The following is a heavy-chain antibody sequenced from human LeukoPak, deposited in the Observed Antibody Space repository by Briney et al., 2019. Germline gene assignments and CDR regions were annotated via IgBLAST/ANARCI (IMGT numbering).Heavy chain of an antibody. CDR1: GFTFSSYS. CDR3: ARDADSSSWSMYYYYGMDV. CDR2: ITTSGGAK. V-gene: IGHV3-48*01. Sequence: GGSLRLSCAASGFTFSSYSMNWVRQAPGKGLEWISYITTSGGAKNYADSVKGRFTISRDNAENSLYLQMNNLRAEDTAVYYCARDADSSSWSMYYYYGMDVWGQGTTVTVSS. D-gene: IGHD6-13*01. J-gene: IGHJ6*02.